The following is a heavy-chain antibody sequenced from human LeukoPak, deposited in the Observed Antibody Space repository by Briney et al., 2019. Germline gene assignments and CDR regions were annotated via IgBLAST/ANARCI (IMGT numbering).Heavy chain of an antibody. CDR2: IYYSGST. D-gene: IGHD6-19*01. Sequence: SETLCLTCAVSGGSISSYYWSWIRQPPGKGLEWIGYIYYSGSTNYNPSLKSRVTISVDASKNQFSLKLSSVTAADTAVYYCARPAVDGDNYGMDVWGQGTTVTVSS. CDR3: ARPAVDGDNYGMDV. V-gene: IGHV4-59*08. J-gene: IGHJ6*02. CDR1: GGSISSYY.